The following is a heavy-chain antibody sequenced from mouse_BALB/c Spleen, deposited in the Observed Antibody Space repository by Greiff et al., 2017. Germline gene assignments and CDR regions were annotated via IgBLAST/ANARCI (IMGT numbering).Heavy chain of an antibody. CDR1: GYSITSDYA. CDR3: ARMIYYGSSQGAMDY. J-gene: IGHJ4*01. D-gene: IGHD1-1*01. Sequence: EVKLVESGPGLVKPSQSLSLTCTVTGYSITSDYAWNWIRQFPGNKLEWMGYISYSGSTSYNPSLKSRISITRDTSKNQFFLQLNSVTTEDTATYYCARMIYYGSSQGAMDYWGQGTSVTVSS. V-gene: IGHV3-2*02. CDR2: ISYSGST.